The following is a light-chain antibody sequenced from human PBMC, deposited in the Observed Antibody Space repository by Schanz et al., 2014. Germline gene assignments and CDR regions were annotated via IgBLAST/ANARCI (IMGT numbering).Light chain of an antibody. V-gene: IGKV3-20*01. CDR1: QSVGSN. CDR3: QQYGRSPLT. CDR2: RAS. Sequence: EVVMTQSPATLSVSPGERATLSCRASQSVGSNLAWYQQKPGQAPRLLIHRASTRATGIPDRFSGSGSGTDFTLTISRLEPEDFAVYYCQQYGRSPLTFGQGTKVEIK. J-gene: IGKJ1*01.